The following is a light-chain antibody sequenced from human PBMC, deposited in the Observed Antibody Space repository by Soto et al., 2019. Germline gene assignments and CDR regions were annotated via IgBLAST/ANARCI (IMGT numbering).Light chain of an antibody. Sequence: RVVTHSPATMSVSPGERATLSCRASQSVSSNLAWYQQKPGQAPRLLIYGASTRATGIPARFSGSGSGTEFTLTISRLEPEDLAVYYCQQYGSAHTFGQGTRLEIK. CDR1: QSVSSN. CDR3: QQYGSAHT. CDR2: GAS. V-gene: IGKV3-15*01. J-gene: IGKJ5*01.